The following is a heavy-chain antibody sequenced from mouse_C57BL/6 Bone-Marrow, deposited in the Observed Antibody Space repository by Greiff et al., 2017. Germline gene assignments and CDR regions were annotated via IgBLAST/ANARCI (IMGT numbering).Heavy chain of an antibody. D-gene: IGHD2-4*01. J-gene: IGHJ4*01. V-gene: IGHV2-5*01. CDR2: IWRGGST. CDR3: ATIYYNYDLYAMDY. Sequence: VQLKQSGPGLVQPSQSLSITCTVSGFSLTSYGVHWVRQSPGKGLEWLGVIWRGGSTDYNAAFMSRLSITKDNSKSQVFFKMNSLQADDPAIYYCATIYYNYDLYAMDYWGQGTSVTVSS. CDR1: GFSLTSYG.